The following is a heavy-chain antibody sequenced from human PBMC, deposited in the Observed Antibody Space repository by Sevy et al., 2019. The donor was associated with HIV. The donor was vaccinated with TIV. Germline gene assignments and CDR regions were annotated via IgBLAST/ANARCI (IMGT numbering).Heavy chain of an antibody. D-gene: IGHD3-3*01. CDR1: GGSFSGYY. J-gene: IGHJ5*02. CDR3: ARVKGHYDFWSGYTWFDP. V-gene: IGHV4-34*01. CDR2: INHSGST. Sequence: SENLSLTCAVYGGSFSGYYWSWIRQPPGKGLEWIGEINHSGSTNYNPSLKSRVTISVDTSKNQFSLKLSSVTAADTAVHYWARVKGHYDFWSGYTWFDPWGQGTLVTVSS.